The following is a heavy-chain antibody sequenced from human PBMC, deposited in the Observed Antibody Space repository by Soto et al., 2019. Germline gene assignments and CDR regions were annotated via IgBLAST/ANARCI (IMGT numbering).Heavy chain of an antibody. J-gene: IGHJ4*02. V-gene: IGHV3-23*01. D-gene: IGHD3-10*01. Sequence: GGSLRLSCAASGFTFSSYAMSWVRQAPGKGLEWVSAISGSGGSTYYADSVKGRFTISRDNSKNTLYLQMNSLRAEDTAVYYCAKVDGSGGYYKPPPPVDYWGQGTLVTVSS. CDR2: ISGSGGST. CDR3: AKVDGSGGYYKPPPPVDY. CDR1: GFTFSSYA.